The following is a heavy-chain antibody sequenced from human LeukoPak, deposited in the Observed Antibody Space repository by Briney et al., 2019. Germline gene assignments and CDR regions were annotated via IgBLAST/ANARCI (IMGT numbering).Heavy chain of an antibody. D-gene: IGHD2-15*01. J-gene: IGHJ4*02. CDR3: ANILGYCSGGSCYPFDY. CDR1: GFTSSSYG. V-gene: IGHV3-30*02. CDR2: IRYDGSNK. Sequence: GGSLRLSCAAPGFTSSSYGMHWVRQAPGKGLEWVAFIRYDGSNKYYADSVKGRFTISRDNSKNTLYLQMNSLRAEDTAVYYCANILGYCSGGSCYPFDYWGQGTLVTVSS.